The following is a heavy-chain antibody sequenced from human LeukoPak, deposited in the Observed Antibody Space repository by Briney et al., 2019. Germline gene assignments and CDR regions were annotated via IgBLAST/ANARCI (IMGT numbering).Heavy chain of an antibody. CDR2: INHSGST. CDR1: GGSFSGYY. Sequence: PSETLSLTCAVYGGSFSGYYWSWIRQPPGKGLEWIGEINHSGSTNYNPSLKSRVTISVDTSKNQFSLKLSSVTAADTAVYYCARGTDYYDSSGYYQGYYFDYWGQGTLVTVSS. J-gene: IGHJ4*02. D-gene: IGHD3-22*01. V-gene: IGHV4-34*01. CDR3: ARGTDYYDSSGYYQGYYFDY.